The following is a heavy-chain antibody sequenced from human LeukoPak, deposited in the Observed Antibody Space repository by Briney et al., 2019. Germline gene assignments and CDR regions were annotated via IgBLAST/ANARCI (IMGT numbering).Heavy chain of an antibody. CDR2: MNPTSGNT. V-gene: IGHV1-8*01. CDR1: GYTFTSD. CDR3: ARASVRPPAGEHCSGGSCYHFDS. D-gene: IGHD2-15*01. J-gene: IGHJ4*02. Sequence: ASVKVSCRASGYTFTSDINWVRQATGQGPEWMGWMNPTSGNTGYAPKFQGRVTMTRATSISTAYMELSSLISEDTAVYYCARASVRPPAGEHCSGGSCYHFDSWGQGTLVTASS.